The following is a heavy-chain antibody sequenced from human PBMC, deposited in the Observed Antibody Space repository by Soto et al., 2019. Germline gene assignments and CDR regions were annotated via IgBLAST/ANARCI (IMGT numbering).Heavy chain of an antibody. J-gene: IGHJ4*02. V-gene: IGHV4-59*01. CDR3: ARERGDSEAFDY. CDR2: IYYSGST. Sequence: SETLSLTCTVSGGSISSYYWSWIRQPPGKGLEWIGYIYYSGSTNYNPSLKSRVTISVDTSKNQFSLKLSSVTAADTAVYYCARERGDSEAFDYWGQGTLVTVS. D-gene: IGHD4-17*01. CDR1: GGSISSYY.